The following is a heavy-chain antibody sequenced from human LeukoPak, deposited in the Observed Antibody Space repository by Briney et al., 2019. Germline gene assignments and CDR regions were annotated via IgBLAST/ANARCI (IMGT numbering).Heavy chain of an antibody. CDR2: IYSGGST. D-gene: IGHD4-17*01. CDR1: GFTFSSNY. Sequence: PGGSLRLSCAVSGFTFSSNYMSWVRQAPGKGLEWGSLIYSGGSTYYADSLKGRVTFSRDNSKNTLYLQMNSLRAEDTAVYYCARVTGDLLFDYWGQGTLVTVSS. CDR3: ARVTGDLLFDY. V-gene: IGHV3-53*01. J-gene: IGHJ4*02.